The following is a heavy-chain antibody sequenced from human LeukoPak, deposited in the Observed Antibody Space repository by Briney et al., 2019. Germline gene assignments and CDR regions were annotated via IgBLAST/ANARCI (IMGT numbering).Heavy chain of an antibody. CDR2: IYYSGST. V-gene: IGHV4-59*12. D-gene: IGHD4-11*01. J-gene: IGHJ4*02. CDR1: GGSISSYY. CDR3: ARGGDYTDYFDY. Sequence: SETLSLTCTVSGGSISSYYWSWIRQPPGKGLEWIGYIYYSGSTNYNPSLKSRVTISVDRSKNQFSLKLSSVTAADTAVYYCARGGDYTDYFDYWGQGTLVTVSS.